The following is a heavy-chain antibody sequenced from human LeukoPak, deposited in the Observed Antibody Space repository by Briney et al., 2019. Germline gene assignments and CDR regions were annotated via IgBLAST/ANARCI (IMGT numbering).Heavy chain of an antibody. V-gene: IGHV4-59*01. CDR3: VRGTHNPARARHYYYGMDV. CDR1: AGSISTYY. D-gene: IGHD1-1*01. CDR2: IYYSGST. J-gene: IGHJ6*02. Sequence: PSETLSLTCTVAAGSISTYYWSCIRQPPGKGLEWIGYIYYSGSTNYNPSLKSRVTISVDTSKNQFSLTLSSVTAEETALYYCVRGTHNPARARHYYYGMDVWGQGTTVTVSS.